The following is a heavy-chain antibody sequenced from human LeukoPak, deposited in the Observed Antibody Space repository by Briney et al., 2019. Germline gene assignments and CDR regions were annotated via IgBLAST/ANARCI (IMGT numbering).Heavy chain of an antibody. D-gene: IGHD6-13*01. Sequence: SETLSLTCAVYGGSFSGYYWSWIRQPPGKGLEGIGEINHSGSTNYTPSLKSRVTISVDTSKNQFSLELSSVTAADPAVYYCARRHHLQQLVHFSYWGQGTLVTVSS. J-gene: IGHJ4*02. CDR1: GGSFSGYY. V-gene: IGHV4-34*01. CDR2: INHSGST. CDR3: ARRHHLQQLVHFSY.